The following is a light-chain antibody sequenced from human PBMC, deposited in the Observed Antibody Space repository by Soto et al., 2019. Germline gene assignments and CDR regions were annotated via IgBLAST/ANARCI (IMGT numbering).Light chain of an antibody. CDR3: KQSHSTPCT. J-gene: IGKJ1*01. Sequence: IQVAQSPSVHSACGGDRVTITCRASQSLNSLLTWYQQKPGRAHKLLIYDASSLESGVPSRFSGSGSGTEFTLTISSLQPDDFATYYCKQSHSTPCTFGQGTKVDIK. CDR1: QSLNSL. CDR2: DAS. V-gene: IGKV1-5*01.